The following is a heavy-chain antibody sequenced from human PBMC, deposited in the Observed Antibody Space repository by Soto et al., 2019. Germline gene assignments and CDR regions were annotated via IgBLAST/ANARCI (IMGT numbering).Heavy chain of an antibody. V-gene: IGHV4-34*01. CDR3: ARGGSSDWQVAFDF. Sequence: SETLSLTCAVYGGSFSGYFWNWIRQTPGKGLEWIGKVNHNGRNNYNPSLKSRVTISLDMSKNQISLKLTSVTAADTAVYYCARGGSSDWQVAFDFWGQGTMVTLSS. CDR1: GGSFSGYF. CDR2: VNHNGRN. J-gene: IGHJ3*01. D-gene: IGHD6-19*01.